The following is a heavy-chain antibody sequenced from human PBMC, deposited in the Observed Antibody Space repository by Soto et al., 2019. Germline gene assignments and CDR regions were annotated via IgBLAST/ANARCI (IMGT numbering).Heavy chain of an antibody. CDR1: GFTFSSYW. J-gene: IGHJ5*02. Sequence: EVQLVESGGGLVQPGGSLRLSCAASGFTFSSYWMSWVRQAPGKGLEWVANIKQDGSEKYYVDSVKGRFTISRDNAKNSLYLQMNSLRAADTAVYYCAREEADSSADLIDPWGQGTLATVSS. V-gene: IGHV3-7*01. D-gene: IGHD6-19*01. CDR2: IKQDGSEK. CDR3: AREEADSSADLIDP.